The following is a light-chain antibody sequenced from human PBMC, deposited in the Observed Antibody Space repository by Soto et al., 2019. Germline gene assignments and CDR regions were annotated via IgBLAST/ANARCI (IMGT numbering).Light chain of an antibody. CDR2: GAS. Sequence: ETVLTQSPPTLSLSPGERATLSCRASQTIRSNYLAWYRQTPGQAPRLLIYGASNRATGIADRFSGSGSGTDFTLIISRLEPEDFALYYCQQYGSSPWTFGQGTKLEIK. V-gene: IGKV3-20*01. CDR1: QTIRSNY. J-gene: IGKJ1*01. CDR3: QQYGSSPWT.